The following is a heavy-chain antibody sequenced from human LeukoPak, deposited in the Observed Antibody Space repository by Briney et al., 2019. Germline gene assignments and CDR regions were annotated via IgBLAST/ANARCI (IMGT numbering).Heavy chain of an antibody. J-gene: IGHJ4*02. V-gene: IGHV3-49*04. D-gene: IGHD4-17*01. CDR3: TRDEGTVTTAY. Sequence: PGGSPRLSCTASGFTFGDYAMSWVRQAPGKGLEWVGFIRSKAYGGTTEYAASVKGRFTISRDDSKSIAYLQMNSLKTEDTAVYYCTRDEGTVTTAYWGQGTLVTVSS. CDR1: GFTFGDYA. CDR2: IRSKAYGGTT.